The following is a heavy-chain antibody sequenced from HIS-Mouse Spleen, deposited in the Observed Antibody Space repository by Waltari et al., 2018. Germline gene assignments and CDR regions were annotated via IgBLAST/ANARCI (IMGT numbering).Heavy chain of an antibody. J-gene: IGHJ4*02. CDR3: ARVSHSSSSASHYFDY. Sequence: QVQLVQSGAEVKKPGSSVKVSCKASGGTFSSYAISWVRQAPGQGLEWMGRIIPILGIANYAQKFQGRVTITADKFTSTAYMELSSLRSEDTAVYYCARVSHSSSSASHYFDYWGQGTLVTVSS. D-gene: IGHD6-6*01. CDR1: GGTFSSYA. CDR2: IIPILGIA. V-gene: IGHV1-69*04.